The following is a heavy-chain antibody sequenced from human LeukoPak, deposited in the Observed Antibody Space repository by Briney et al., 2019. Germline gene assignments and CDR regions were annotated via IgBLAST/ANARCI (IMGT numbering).Heavy chain of an antibody. V-gene: IGHV3-23*01. CDR3: AKSTTVTFDY. CDR1: GFTFSSYS. D-gene: IGHD4-17*01. CDR2: ISGSGGST. Sequence: GGSLRLSCAASGFTFSSYSMNWVRQTPGKGLEWVSAISGSGGSTYYADSVKGRFTISRDNSKNTLYLQMNSLRAEDTAVYYCAKSTTVTFDYWGQGTLVTVSS. J-gene: IGHJ4*02.